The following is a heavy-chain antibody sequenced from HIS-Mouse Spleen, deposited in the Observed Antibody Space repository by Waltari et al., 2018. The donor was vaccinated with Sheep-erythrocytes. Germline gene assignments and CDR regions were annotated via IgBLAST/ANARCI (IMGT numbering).Heavy chain of an antibody. Sequence: EVQLVQSGAEVKKPGESLKISCKGSGYSFTSYWIGWVRQMPGKGLEWMGIIYPVDSDTRYSPSFQGQVTISADKSISTAYLQWSSLKASDTAMYYCARRKGRDGYNYYFDYWGQGTLVTVSS. CDR2: IYPVDSDT. J-gene: IGHJ4*02. CDR3: ARRKGRDGYNYYFDY. V-gene: IGHV5-51*03. D-gene: IGHD5-12*01. CDR1: GYSFTSYW.